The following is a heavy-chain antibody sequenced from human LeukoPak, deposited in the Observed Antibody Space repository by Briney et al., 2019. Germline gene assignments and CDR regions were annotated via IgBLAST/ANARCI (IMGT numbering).Heavy chain of an antibody. Sequence: SETLSLTCTVSGYSISSGYYWGCIRQPPGKGLAWIGSIYHSGSTYYNPSLKSRVTISVDTSKNQFSLKLSSVTAADTAVYYCARVLGGDFPHYYYYYYMDVWGKGTTVTVSS. CDR1: GYSISSGYY. CDR3: ARVLGGDFPHYYYYYYMDV. D-gene: IGHD2-21*02. J-gene: IGHJ6*03. CDR2: IYHSGST. V-gene: IGHV4-38-2*02.